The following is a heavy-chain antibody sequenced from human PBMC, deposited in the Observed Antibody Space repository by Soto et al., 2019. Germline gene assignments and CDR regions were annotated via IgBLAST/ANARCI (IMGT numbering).Heavy chain of an antibody. J-gene: IGHJ3*02. D-gene: IGHD2-2*01. CDR1: GGSLGSYY. V-gene: IGHV4-59*06. Sequence: PSETLSLTCTVSGGSLGSYYWSWIRQHPGKGLEWIGYIYYSGSTYYNPSLKSRVTISVDTSKNQFSLKLSSVTAADTAVYYCASRGPIVPEAAFDIWGQGTMVTVSS. CDR3: ASRGPIVPEAAFDI. CDR2: IYYSGST.